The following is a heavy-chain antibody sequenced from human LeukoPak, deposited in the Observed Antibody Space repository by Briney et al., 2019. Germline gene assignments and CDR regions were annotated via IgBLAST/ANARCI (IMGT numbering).Heavy chain of an antibody. D-gene: IGHD5-18*01. J-gene: IGHJ4*02. CDR3: ARSSGHSYGDFDY. CDR2: THHSGAT. CDR1: GVSITSNY. V-gene: IGHV4-59*01. Sequence: ASETLSLTCSVSGVSITSNYWSWIRQPPGKGLESLGYTHHSGATSYNPSLKRRSTMSLDTSNNQFSLKLSSVTAADTAVYYCARSSGHSYGDFDYWGQGNLVTVSS.